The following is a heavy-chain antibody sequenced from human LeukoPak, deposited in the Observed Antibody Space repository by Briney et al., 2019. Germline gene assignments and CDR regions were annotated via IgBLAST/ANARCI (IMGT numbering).Heavy chain of an antibody. CDR1: GGSISSSSYY. Sequence: PSETLSLTCTVSGGSISSSSYYWGWIRQPPGKGLEWIGSIYYSGSTYYNPSLKSRVTISVDTSKNQFSLKLSSVTAADTAVYYCARLTRWTTGPPLIWGQGTLVTVSS. D-gene: IGHD4-11*01. CDR3: ARLTRWTTGPPLI. V-gene: IGHV4-39*01. CDR2: IYYSGST. J-gene: IGHJ4*02.